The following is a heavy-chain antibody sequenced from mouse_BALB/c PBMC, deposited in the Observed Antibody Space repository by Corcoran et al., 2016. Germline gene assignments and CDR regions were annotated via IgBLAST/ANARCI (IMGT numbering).Heavy chain of an antibody. CDR3: ASPGTNY. D-gene: IGHD4-1*01. J-gene: IGHJ2*01. CDR2: INPYNDGT. CDR1: GYTFTSYV. Sequence: EVQLQQSGHELVKPGASVKMSCKASGYTFTSYVMHWVKQKPGQGLEWIGYINPYNDGTKYNEKFKGKATLTSDKSSSTAYMELSSPTSEDSAVYYWASPGTNYWGQGTTLTVSS. V-gene: IGHV1S136*01.